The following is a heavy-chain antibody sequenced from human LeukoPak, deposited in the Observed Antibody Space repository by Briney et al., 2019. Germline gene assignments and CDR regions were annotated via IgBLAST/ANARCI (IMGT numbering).Heavy chain of an antibody. CDR3: ARDGRIAGPGAFDI. CDR1: GYTFTSYG. V-gene: IGHV1-18*01. J-gene: IGHJ3*02. D-gene: IGHD6-13*01. CDR2: ISAYNGNT. Sequence: ASVKASCKASGYTFTSYGISWVRQAPGQGLEWMGWISAYNGNTNYAQKLQGRVTMTTDTSTSTAYMELRSLRSDDTAVYYCARDGRIAGPGAFDIWGQGTMVTVSS.